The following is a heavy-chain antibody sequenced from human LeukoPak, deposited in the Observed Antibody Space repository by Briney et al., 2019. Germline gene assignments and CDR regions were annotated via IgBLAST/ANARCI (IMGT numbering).Heavy chain of an antibody. D-gene: IGHD2/OR15-2a*01. J-gene: IGHJ6*04. CDR2: INHSGST. CDR3: ARGLNRESRLLDY. Sequence: PSETLSLTCAVYGGSFSGYYWSWIRQPPGKGLEWIGEINHSGSTNYNPSLKSRVTISVDTSKNQFSLKLSSVTAADTAVYYCARGLNRESRLLDYWGKGTTVTISS. CDR1: GGSFSGYY. V-gene: IGHV4-34*01.